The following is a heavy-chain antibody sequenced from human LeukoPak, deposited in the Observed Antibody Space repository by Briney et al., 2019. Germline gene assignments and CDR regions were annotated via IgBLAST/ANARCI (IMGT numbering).Heavy chain of an antibody. CDR2: IFYSGNT. Sequence: SETLSLTCAVSGGSISGSSYFWGWIRQPPGKGLEWFGSIFYSGNTYYNPSLKSRVPISVDTSKNEFSLKLSSVTAADTAVYYCARLKEGIDYWGQGTLVTVSS. J-gene: IGHJ4*02. V-gene: IGHV4-39*01. CDR1: GGSISGSSYF. CDR3: ARLKEGIDY. D-gene: IGHD3-10*01.